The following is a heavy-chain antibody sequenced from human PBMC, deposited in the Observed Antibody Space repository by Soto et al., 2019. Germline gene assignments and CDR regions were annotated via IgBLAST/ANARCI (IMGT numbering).Heavy chain of an antibody. J-gene: IGHJ6*02. Sequence: GGSLGLSCAASGFTFSSYSMNWVRQAPGKGLEWVSYISSSSSTIYYADSVKGRFTISRDNAKNSLYLQMNSLRAEDTAVYYCARVNPNYYDSSGSVGYGMDVWGQGTTVTVSS. D-gene: IGHD3-22*01. V-gene: IGHV3-48*01. CDR3: ARVNPNYYDSSGSVGYGMDV. CDR2: ISSSSSTI. CDR1: GFTFSSYS.